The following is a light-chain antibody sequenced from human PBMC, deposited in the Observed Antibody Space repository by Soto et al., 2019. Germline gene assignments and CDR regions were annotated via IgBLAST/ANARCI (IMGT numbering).Light chain of an antibody. CDR1: SSDVGGYNY. Sequence: QSVLTQPASVSGSPGQSITISCTGTSSDVGGYNYVSWYQHHPGKAPKLMIYEVSNRPSGVSNRFSGSKSGNTASLTISGLQAEDEADYYCSSYRDTHNLLFGTGTKVTVX. CDR2: EVS. J-gene: IGLJ1*01. V-gene: IGLV2-14*01. CDR3: SSYRDTHNLL.